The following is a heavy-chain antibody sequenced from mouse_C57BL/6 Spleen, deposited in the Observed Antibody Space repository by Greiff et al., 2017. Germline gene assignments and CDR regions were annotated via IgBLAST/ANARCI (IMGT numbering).Heavy chain of an antibody. CDR1: GYTFTDYE. Sequence: QVQLQQSGAELVRPGASVTLSCKASGYTFTDYEMHWVKQTPVHGLEWIGAIDPGTGGTAYNQKFKGKAILTADKSSSTAYMELRSLASEDSAVFYCTSGSAWFAYWGQGTLVTVSA. CDR2: IDPGTGGT. D-gene: IGHD4-1*01. V-gene: IGHV1-15*01. J-gene: IGHJ3*01. CDR3: TSGSAWFAY.